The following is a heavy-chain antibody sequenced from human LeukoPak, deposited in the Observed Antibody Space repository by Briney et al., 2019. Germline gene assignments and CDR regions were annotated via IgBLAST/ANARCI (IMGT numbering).Heavy chain of an antibody. D-gene: IGHD2-2*02. CDR1: GGSISSGDYY. J-gene: IGHJ4*02. CDR2: IYYSGST. Sequence: SQTLSLTCTVSGGSISSGDYYWSWIRQAPGKGLEWIGYIYYSGSTYYNPSLKSRVTISVDTSKNQFSLKLSSVTAADTAVYYCARDHRYCSSTSCYRVSDYWGQGALVTVSS. CDR3: ARDHRYCSSTSCYRVSDY. V-gene: IGHV4-30-4*08.